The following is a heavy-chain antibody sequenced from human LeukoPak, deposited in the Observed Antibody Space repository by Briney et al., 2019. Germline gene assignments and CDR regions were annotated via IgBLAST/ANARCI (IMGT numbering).Heavy chain of an antibody. D-gene: IGHD3-10*01. CDR3: ARHVGFITMVRGVINNNWFDP. J-gene: IGHJ5*02. V-gene: IGHV4-39*01. CDR2: IYYSGSP. Sequence: SETLSLTCTVSGGSISSSSYYWARIRQPPGKGLEWIGSIYYSGSPYYNPSLKSRVTISVDTSKKQFSLKLSSVTAADTAVYYCARHVGFITMVRGVINNNWFDPWGQGTLVTVSS. CDR1: GGSISSSSYY.